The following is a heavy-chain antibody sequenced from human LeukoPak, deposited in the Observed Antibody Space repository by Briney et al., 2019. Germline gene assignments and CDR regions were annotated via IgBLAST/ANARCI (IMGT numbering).Heavy chain of an antibody. Sequence: GGSLRLFCAASGFTFSSYGMHWVRQAPGKGLEWVAFIRYDGSNKYYADSVKGRFTISRDNSKNTLYLQMNSLRAEDTAVYYCAKVFSTASYYYYYMDVWGKGTTVTVSS. CDR1: GFTFSSYG. D-gene: IGHD4-11*01. V-gene: IGHV3-30*02. CDR3: AKVFSTASYYYYYMDV. CDR2: IRYDGSNK. J-gene: IGHJ6*03.